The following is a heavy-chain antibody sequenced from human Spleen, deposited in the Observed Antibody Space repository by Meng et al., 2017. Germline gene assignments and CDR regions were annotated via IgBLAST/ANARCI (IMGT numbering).Heavy chain of an antibody. CDR1: GGSFSGCY. Sequence: PQWRRDLAMSVETLFLTCAVYGGSFSGCYWSWIRQPPGKGLEWIGEINHSGSTNYNPSLKSRVTISVDTSKNQFSLKLSSVTAADTAVYYCARGTSRVLRFLEWSSYFDYWGQGTLVTVSS. D-gene: IGHD3-3*01. CDR2: INHSGST. J-gene: IGHJ4*02. V-gene: IGHV4-34*01. CDR3: ARGTSRVLRFLEWSSYFDY.